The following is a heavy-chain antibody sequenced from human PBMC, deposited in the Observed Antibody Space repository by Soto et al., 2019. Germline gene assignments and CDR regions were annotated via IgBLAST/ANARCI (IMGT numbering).Heavy chain of an antibody. CDR2: IAYDGSNK. CDR3: AKDGGRNGWHFDY. CDR1: GFTFSSCD. Sequence: QVQLVESGGGVVQPGRSLRLSCAASGFTFSSCDMHWVRQAPGKGLEWVAAIAYDGSNKSYGDSVKGRFTISRDHSKNTLYLQMNSLRVEDTAVYYCAKDGGRNGWHFDYWGPGTLVTVSS. D-gene: IGHD6-19*01. J-gene: IGHJ4*02. V-gene: IGHV3-30*18.